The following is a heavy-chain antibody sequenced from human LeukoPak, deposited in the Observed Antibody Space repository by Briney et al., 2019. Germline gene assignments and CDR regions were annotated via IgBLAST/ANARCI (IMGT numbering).Heavy chain of an antibody. J-gene: IGHJ4*02. D-gene: IGHD6-25*01. V-gene: IGHV5-51*01. Sequence: GASLKISCMGAGYSFTSYWIGWVRQMPGKRLEWMGIFYPGDSDTRYSPSFQGQVTISADKSNSTPYLQSSSLKASDTAMYYCARLLAAPYYINFWGQGTLVTVSS. CDR3: ARLLAAPYYINF. CDR1: GYSFTSYW. CDR2: FYPGDSDT.